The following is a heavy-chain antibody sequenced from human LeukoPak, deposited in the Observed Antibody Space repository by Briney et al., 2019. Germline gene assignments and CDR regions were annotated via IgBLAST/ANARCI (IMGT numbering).Heavy chain of an antibody. V-gene: IGHV3-30*03. CDR1: GFTFSSYG. Sequence: GGSLRLSCAASGFTFSSYGMHWVRQAPGKGLEWVAVISYDGSNKYYADSVKGRFTISRDNAKNSLYLQMISLRAEDTAVYYCAREGTAYCSGGSCYSSFDYGMDVWGQGTTVTVSS. CDR3: AREGTAYCSGGSCYSSFDYGMDV. J-gene: IGHJ6*02. CDR2: ISYDGSNK. D-gene: IGHD2-15*01.